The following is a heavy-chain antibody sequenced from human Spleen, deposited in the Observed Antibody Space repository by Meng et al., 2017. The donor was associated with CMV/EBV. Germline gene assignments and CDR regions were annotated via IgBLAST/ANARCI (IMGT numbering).Heavy chain of an antibody. J-gene: IGHJ4*02. D-gene: IGHD3-22*01. Sequence: ASVKVSCKASGYTFTSYGISWVRQAPGQGLEWMGWISAYNGNTNYAQKLQGRVTMTTDTSTSTAYMELRILGSDDTAVYYCARDKNYYDSSPYYIGDYWGQGTLVTVSS. V-gene: IGHV1-18*01. CDR2: ISAYNGNT. CDR1: GYTFTSYG. CDR3: ARDKNYYDSSPYYIGDY.